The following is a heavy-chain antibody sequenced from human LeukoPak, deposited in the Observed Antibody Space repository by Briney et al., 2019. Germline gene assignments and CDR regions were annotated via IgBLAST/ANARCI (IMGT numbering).Heavy chain of an antibody. CDR3: AKGHEGWDYYDSSGYYYGMDV. CDR2: ISGSGGSI. Sequence: PGGSLRLSCAASGFTFSIYAMSWVRQAPGKGLEWVSAISGSGGSIYYVDSVKGRFTISRDNSKNTLYLQMNSLRAEDTAVYYCAKGHEGWDYYDSSGYYYGMDVWGQGTTVTVSS. D-gene: IGHD3-22*01. CDR1: GFTFSIYA. V-gene: IGHV3-23*01. J-gene: IGHJ6*02.